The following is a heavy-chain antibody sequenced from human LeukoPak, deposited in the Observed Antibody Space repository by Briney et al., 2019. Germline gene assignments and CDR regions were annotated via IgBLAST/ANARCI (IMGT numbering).Heavy chain of an antibody. V-gene: IGHV5-51*01. CDR3: ARALRGLLNAFDI. CDR2: IYPGDSDT. Sequence: GESLKISCKGSGYSFTSYWIGWVRQLPGKGLEWMGIIYPGDSDTRYSPSFQGQVTISADKSISTAYLQWSSLKASDTAMYYCARALRGLLNAFDIWGQGTMVTVSS. J-gene: IGHJ3*02. CDR1: GYSFTSYW.